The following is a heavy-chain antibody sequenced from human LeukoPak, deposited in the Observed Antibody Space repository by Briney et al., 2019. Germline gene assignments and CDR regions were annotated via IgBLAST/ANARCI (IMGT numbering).Heavy chain of an antibody. CDR1: GFTFDDYA. CDR2: ISWNSGSI. D-gene: IGHD1-26*01. Sequence: PGRSLRLSRAASGFTFDDYAVHWVRQAPGKGLEWVSGISWNSGSIGYADSVKGRFTISRDNAKNSLYLQMNSLRAEDTALYYCVRGSYGVSTWFDPWGQGTLVTVSS. CDR3: VRGSYGVSTWFDP. J-gene: IGHJ5*02. V-gene: IGHV3-9*01.